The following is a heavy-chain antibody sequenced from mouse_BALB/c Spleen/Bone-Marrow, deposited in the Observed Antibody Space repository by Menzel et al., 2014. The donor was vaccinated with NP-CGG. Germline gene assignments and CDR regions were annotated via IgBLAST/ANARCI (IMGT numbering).Heavy chain of an antibody. V-gene: IGHV1S56*01. CDR3: ARWNYGSRRGFDY. CDR2: IYPGDGST. CDR1: GYTFTSYD. D-gene: IGHD1-1*01. Sequence: QVQFQQLGPELVKPGALVKISCRASGYTFTSYDINWVKQRPGQGLEWIGWIYPGDGSTNYNEKFKGKATLTADNSSSTAYMQLSSLTSENSAVYFCARWNYGSRRGFDYWGQGTTLTVSS. J-gene: IGHJ2*01.